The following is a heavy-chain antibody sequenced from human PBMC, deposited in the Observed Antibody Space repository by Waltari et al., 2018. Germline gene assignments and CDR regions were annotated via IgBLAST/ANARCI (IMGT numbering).Heavy chain of an antibody. CDR3: ARAAPRGVVVPPYYMDV. CDR1: FWPLLGHS. D-gene: IGHD3-16*02. CDR2: IDHSINT. J-gene: IGHJ6*04. Sequence: QVQLHHCGPGLVMPSVALSLRFAVPFWPLLGHSWSGIRQPAGKGLEWIGDIDHSINTNYNPSLESRLSISVDSSRSVVFLKLTSVTAADTAVYYCARAAPRGVVVPPYYMDVWATGTTVTVSS. V-gene: IGHV4-34*01.